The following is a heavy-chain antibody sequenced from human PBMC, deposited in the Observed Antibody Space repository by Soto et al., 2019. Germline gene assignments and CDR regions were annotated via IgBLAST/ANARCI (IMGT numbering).Heavy chain of an antibody. D-gene: IGHD3-10*01. CDR3: ARDFYGSGSFYKSDYYFGMDV. Sequence: WTWIRQHPGKGLEWIGYISHSGITYYNPSLKSRVTILTDTSKDQFSLNLNSVTAADTAVYYCARDFYGSGSFYKSDYYFGMDVCGQGTTVTVSS. J-gene: IGHJ6*02. V-gene: IGHV4-31*02. CDR2: ISHSGIT.